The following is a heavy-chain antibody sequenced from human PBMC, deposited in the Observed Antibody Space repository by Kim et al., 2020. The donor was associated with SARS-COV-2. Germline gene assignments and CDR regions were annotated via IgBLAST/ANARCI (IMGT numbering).Heavy chain of an antibody. D-gene: IGHD6-13*01. V-gene: IGHV4-34*01. J-gene: IGHJ6*02. CDR1: GGSFSGYY. CDR2: INHSGST. Sequence: SETLSLTCAVYGGSFSGYYWSWIRQPPGKGLEWIGEINHSGSTNYNPSLKSRVTISVDTSKNQFSLKLSSVTAADTAVYYCARFGPIAAAGPYYYYYYGIDVWGQGTTVTVSS. CDR3: ARFGPIAAAGPYYYYYYGIDV.